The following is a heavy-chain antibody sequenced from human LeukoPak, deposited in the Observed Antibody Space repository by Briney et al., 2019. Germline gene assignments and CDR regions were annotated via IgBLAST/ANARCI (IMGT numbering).Heavy chain of an antibody. Sequence: ASVKVSCKASGYTFTGYYMHWVRQAPGQGLEWMGWINPNSGGTNYAQKFQGRVTMTRDTSISTAYMELSRLRSDDTAVYYCAREEVLSGWPFDYWGQGTLVTVSS. J-gene: IGHJ4*02. CDR3: AREEVLSGWPFDY. CDR2: INPNSGGT. V-gene: IGHV1-2*02. D-gene: IGHD6-19*01. CDR1: GYTFTGYY.